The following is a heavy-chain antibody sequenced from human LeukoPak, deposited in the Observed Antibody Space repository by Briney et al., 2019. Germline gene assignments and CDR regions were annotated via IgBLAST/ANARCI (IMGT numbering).Heavy chain of an antibody. Sequence: SETLSLTCAFYGGSFSTYYWSWLRQPPGKGLEWIGEINHSGSTNYNPSLKSRVTISVDTSKTQFSLALSSVTAADTALYYCAKDISFGELSSNIWGQGTMVTVSS. CDR1: GGSFSTYY. CDR2: INHSGST. V-gene: IGHV4-34*01. CDR3: AKDISFGELSSNI. J-gene: IGHJ3*02. D-gene: IGHD3-10*01.